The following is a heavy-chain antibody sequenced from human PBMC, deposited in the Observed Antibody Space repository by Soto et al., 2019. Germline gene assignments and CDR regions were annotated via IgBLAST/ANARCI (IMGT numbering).Heavy chain of an antibody. J-gene: IGHJ1*01. V-gene: IGHV1-69*01. CDR2: IIPLLGIT. D-gene: IGHD1-20*01. CDR1: GGTFSGYA. Sequence: QAQLMQSGAEVKKPGSSVKVSCKASGGTFSGYAINWVRQAPGQGLEWMGGIIPLLGITDYGQKFQGRITIXADXSTGTAYMDLRGLRSEDTAVYYCARDPRSITGTTSSEDFQHWGQGTLVSVSS. CDR3: ARDPRSITGTTSSEDFQH.